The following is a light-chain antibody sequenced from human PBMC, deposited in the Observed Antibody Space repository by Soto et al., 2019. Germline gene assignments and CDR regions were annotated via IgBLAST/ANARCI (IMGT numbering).Light chain of an antibody. CDR2: GAS. Sequence: DIQMTQSPPTLSASVGDRVTITCRASQSIRHYLAWYQQMPGKAPKLLIYGASTLQSGVPSRFSGSGSGTEFPLTISSLQPDDLGTYFCQHHNSYTQTFGQGTKVDIK. CDR1: QSIRHY. J-gene: IGKJ1*01. CDR3: QHHNSYTQT. V-gene: IGKV1-5*01.